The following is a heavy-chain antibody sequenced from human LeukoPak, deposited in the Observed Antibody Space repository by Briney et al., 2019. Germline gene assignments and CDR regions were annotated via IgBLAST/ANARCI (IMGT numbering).Heavy chain of an antibody. D-gene: IGHD3-3*01. CDR1: GFTFSNYG. CDR3: ASGVVSAY. J-gene: IGHJ4*02. Sequence: GESLRLSCAASGFTFSNYGMNWVRQAPGKGLEWVSFISGTSSYIYYAESVKGRFTFSRDNAESSLYLQMNSLRAEDTAVYYCASGVVSAYWGQGTLVTVSS. V-gene: IGHV3-21*01. CDR2: ISGTSSYI.